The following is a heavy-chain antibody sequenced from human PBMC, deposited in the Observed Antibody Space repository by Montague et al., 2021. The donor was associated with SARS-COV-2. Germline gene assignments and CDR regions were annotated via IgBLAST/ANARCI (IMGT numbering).Heavy chain of an antibody. J-gene: IGHJ4*02. CDR2: IYWDDDT. V-gene: IGHV2-5*02. CDR3: AHIRRMYYFDD. CDR1: GFPLSSSGVG. Sequence: VKPTQTLTLTCTFSGFPLSSSGVGVGWIRQPPGKAPEWLALIYWDDDTRYSPPLKSRLTVTKGTSKNQVVLTLTNMDTVDTATYFCAHIRRMYYFDDWGQGTLVTVSS. D-gene: IGHD2/OR15-2a*01.